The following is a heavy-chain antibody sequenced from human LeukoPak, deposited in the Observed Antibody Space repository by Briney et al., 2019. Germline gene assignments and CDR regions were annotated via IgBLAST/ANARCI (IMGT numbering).Heavy chain of an antibody. V-gene: IGHV3-33*01. J-gene: IGHJ4*02. CDR2: IWYDGSNK. CDR1: GFTFSSYG. D-gene: IGHD6-13*01. CDR3: AREYEQLVSYYFDY. Sequence: GGSLRLSCAASGFTFSSYGMHWVRQAPGKGLERVAVIWYDGSNKYYADSVKGRFTISRDNSKNTLYLQMNSLRAEDTAVYYCAREYEQLVSYYFDYWGQGTLVTVSS.